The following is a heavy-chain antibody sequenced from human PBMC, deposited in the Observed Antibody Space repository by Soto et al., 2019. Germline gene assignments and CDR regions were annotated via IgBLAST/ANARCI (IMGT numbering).Heavy chain of an antibody. J-gene: IGHJ5*02. D-gene: IGHD6-13*01. CDR1: GYTFTSSG. CDR2: INAANGDT. CDR3: VRRHVSATGIDWFDP. Sequence: QVQLVQSGTEVKKPGASVKVSCKASGYTFTSSGLHWVRQAPGQRLEWMGWINAANGDTKYSPKLQGRVNSTRDTSASTAYMELSSMRSDDTAVYYCVRRHVSATGIDWFDPWGQGTLVTVSS. V-gene: IGHV1-3*01.